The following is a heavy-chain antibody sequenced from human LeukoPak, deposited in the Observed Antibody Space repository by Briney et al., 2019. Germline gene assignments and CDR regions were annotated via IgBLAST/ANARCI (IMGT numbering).Heavy chain of an antibody. D-gene: IGHD6-13*01. Sequence: PGGSLRLSCAASGFTFSDYYMSWIRQAPGKGLEWVSYISSSGSTIYYADSVKGRFTISRDNAENSLYLQMNSLRAEDTAVYYCARDVLIAAAGTSVHYDYWGQGTLVTVSS. J-gene: IGHJ4*02. CDR2: ISSSGSTI. V-gene: IGHV3-11*01. CDR1: GFTFSDYY. CDR3: ARDVLIAAAGTSVHYDY.